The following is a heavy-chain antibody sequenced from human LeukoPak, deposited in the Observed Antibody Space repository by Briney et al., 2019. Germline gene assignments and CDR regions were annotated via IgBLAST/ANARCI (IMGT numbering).Heavy chain of an antibody. D-gene: IGHD1-14*01. CDR1: GGSFHTYY. CDR2: IYTSGST. Sequence: SETLSLTCTVSGGSFHTYYWNWIRQPAGKALEWIGRIYTSGSTNYNPSLKSRVTMSVDTSKNQFSLKLSSVTAADTAVYYCASSEAGHYYYYMDVWGKGTTVTVSS. J-gene: IGHJ6*03. V-gene: IGHV4-4*07. CDR3: ASSEAGHYYYYMDV.